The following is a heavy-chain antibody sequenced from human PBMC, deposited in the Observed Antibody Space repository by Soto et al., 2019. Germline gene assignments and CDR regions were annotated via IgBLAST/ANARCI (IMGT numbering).Heavy chain of an antibody. Sequence: PVKVSCKASGGTFSSYAISWVRQAPGQGLEWMGGIIPIFGTANYAQKFQGRVTITADESTSTAYMELSSLRSEDTAVYYCARGIVVVTATDAFDIWGQGTMVTVSS. CDR1: GGTFSSYA. V-gene: IGHV1-69*13. D-gene: IGHD2-21*02. CDR2: IIPIFGTA. CDR3: ARGIVVVTATDAFDI. J-gene: IGHJ3*02.